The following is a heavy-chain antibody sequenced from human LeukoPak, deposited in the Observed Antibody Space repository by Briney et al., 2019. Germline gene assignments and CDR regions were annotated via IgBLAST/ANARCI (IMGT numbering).Heavy chain of an antibody. V-gene: IGHV1-18*01. CDR1: GFTFTSYA. CDR3: ARDRVVVNLDY. J-gene: IGHJ4*02. Sequence: ASVKVSCKASGFTFTSYAMNWVRQAPGQGLEWMGWISAYNGNTNYAQKLQGRVTMTTDTSTSTAYMELRSLRSDDTAVYYCARDRVVVNLDYWGQGTLVTVSS. D-gene: IGHD3-22*01. CDR2: ISAYNGNT.